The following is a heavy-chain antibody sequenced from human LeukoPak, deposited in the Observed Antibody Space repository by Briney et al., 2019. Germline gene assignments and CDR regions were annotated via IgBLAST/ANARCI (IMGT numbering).Heavy chain of an antibody. CDR1: GGSISGDY. D-gene: IGHD2-21*01. Sequence: SETLSLTCTVSGGSISGDYWSWIWQPPGKGLEWVAYIYYSGGTNYNPSLKSRVTISVDTSKNQFSLRLTSVTAADTAVYYCARLQGDSTAVFDYWGRGTLVSVSS. CDR3: ARLQGDSTAVFDY. V-gene: IGHV4-59*01. CDR2: IYYSGGT. J-gene: IGHJ4*02.